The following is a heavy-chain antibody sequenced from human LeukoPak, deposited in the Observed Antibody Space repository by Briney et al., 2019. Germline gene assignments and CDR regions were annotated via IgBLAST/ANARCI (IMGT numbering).Heavy chain of an antibody. CDR2: TNPNSGGT. V-gene: IGHV1-2*02. Sequence: GASVKVSCKASGYTFTGYYMHWVRQAPGQGLEWMGWTNPNSGGTNYAQKFQGRVTMTRDTSISTAYMELSRLRSDDTAVYYCAREDRFTIFGVVNYWGQGTLVTVSS. CDR3: AREDRFTIFGVVNY. J-gene: IGHJ4*02. CDR1: GYTFTGYY. D-gene: IGHD3-3*01.